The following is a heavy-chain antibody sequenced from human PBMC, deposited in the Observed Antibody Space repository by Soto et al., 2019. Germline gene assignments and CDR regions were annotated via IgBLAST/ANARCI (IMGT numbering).Heavy chain of an antibody. CDR2: IYYSGNT. J-gene: IGHJ4*02. D-gene: IGHD1-7*01. Sequence: KASETLSLTCTVSGGSISGSSYYWGWIRQPPGKGLEWIGSIYYSGNTYYNPSLKSRVTISVDTSKNQFSLRLTYVTAADTAVYYCPRPKTGTTVFDYWGQGALVTVSS. V-gene: IGHV4-39*01. CDR3: PRPKTGTTVFDY. CDR1: GGSISGSSYY.